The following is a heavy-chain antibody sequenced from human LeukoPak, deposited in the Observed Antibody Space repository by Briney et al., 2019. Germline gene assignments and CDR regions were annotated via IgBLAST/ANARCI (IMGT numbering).Heavy chain of an antibody. V-gene: IGHV3-33*01. D-gene: IGHD6-19*01. CDR3: ARLGRRAAVAGPFDY. CDR1: GFTFSSYG. CDR2: IWYDGSNK. J-gene: IGHJ4*02. Sequence: PGRSLRLSCAASGFTFSSYGMHWVRQAPGKGLKWVAVIWYDGSNKYYADSVKGRFTISRDNSKNTLYLQMNSLRAEDTAVYYCARLGRRAAVAGPFDYWGQGTLVTVSS.